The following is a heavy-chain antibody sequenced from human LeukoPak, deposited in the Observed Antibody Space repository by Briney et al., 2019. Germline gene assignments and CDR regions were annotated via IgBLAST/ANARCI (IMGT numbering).Heavy chain of an antibody. J-gene: IGHJ4*02. Sequence: SETLSLTCTVSGYSISSGYSWGWIRQPPGKGLEWIGTMYHSGSFYYNPSVASRATILVDTSENQFSLELSSVTAADTAVYYCARSGGWDWGQGTLVTVSS. V-gene: IGHV4-38-2*02. CDR2: MYHSGSF. CDR1: GYSISSGYS. CDR3: ARSGGWD. D-gene: IGHD4-23*01.